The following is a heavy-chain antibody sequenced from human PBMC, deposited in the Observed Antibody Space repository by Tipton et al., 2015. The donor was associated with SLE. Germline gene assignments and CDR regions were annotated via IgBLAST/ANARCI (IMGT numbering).Heavy chain of an antibody. Sequence: SLRLSCVASGFTFNTYNMNWVRQAPGKGLEWVSSITSRGNYIYYADSVEGRFTISRDNARNSLYLQMNSLRAEDTAVYYCARKRDWSPLDSWGHGTLVTVSS. V-gene: IGHV3-21*01. CDR2: ITSRGNYI. J-gene: IGHJ5*01. D-gene: IGHD3/OR15-3a*01. CDR3: ARKRDWSPLDS. CDR1: GFTFNTYN.